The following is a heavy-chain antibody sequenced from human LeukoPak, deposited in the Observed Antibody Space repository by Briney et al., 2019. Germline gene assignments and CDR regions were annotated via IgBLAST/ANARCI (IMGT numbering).Heavy chain of an antibody. J-gene: IGHJ6*02. CDR1: GDSVSSNSAA. CDR3: ARAGITGTLRNYYYRGMDV. D-gene: IGHD1-20*01. Sequence: SQTLSLTCAISGDSVSSNSAAWNWIRQSPSRGLEWLGRTYYRSKWYNDYAVSVKSRITINPDTSRNQFSLQLNSVTPEDTAVYYCARAGITGTLRNYYYRGMDVWGQGTTVTVSS. V-gene: IGHV6-1*01. CDR2: TYYRSKWYN.